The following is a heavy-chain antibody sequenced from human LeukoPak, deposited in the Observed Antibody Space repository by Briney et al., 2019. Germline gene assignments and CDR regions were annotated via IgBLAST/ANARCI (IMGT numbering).Heavy chain of an antibody. CDR1: GLTVSNNY. CDR3: ARALWPSGMAY. CDR2: IYSDGST. D-gene: IGHD2-8*01. V-gene: IGHV3-53*01. J-gene: IGHJ4*02. Sequence: GGSLRLPCAASGLTVSNNYMSWVRQAPGKGLEWVSVIYSDGSTYYADSVKGRFTISRDNSKNILYLQMNSLRAEDTAVYYCARALWPSGMAYWGQGTLVTVSS.